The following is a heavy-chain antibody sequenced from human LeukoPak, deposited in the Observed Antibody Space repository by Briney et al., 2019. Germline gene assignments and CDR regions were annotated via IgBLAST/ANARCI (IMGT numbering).Heavy chain of an antibody. CDR3: ARQGWFGELLSPLDY. V-gene: IGHV4-39*01. D-gene: IGHD3-10*01. J-gene: IGHJ4*02. CDR2: IYYSGST. CDR1: GGSISSSSYY. Sequence: TSETLSLTCTVSGGSISSSSYYWGWIRQPPGKGLEWIGSIYYSGSTYYSPSLKSRVTISVDTSKNQFSLKLSSVTASDTAVYYCARQGWFGELLSPLDYWGQGALVTVSS.